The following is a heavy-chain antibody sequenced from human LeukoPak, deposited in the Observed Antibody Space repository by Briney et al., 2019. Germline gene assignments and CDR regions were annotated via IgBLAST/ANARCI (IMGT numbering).Heavy chain of an antibody. Sequence: SETLSLTCAVYGVSFSGYYWSWIRQPPGKGLEWIGEINHSGSTNYNPSLKSRVTISVDTSKNQCSLKLSSVTAADTAVYYCARVVRDYDFWSGYYSYGMDVWGQGTTVTGSS. D-gene: IGHD3-3*01. J-gene: IGHJ6*02. CDR1: GVSFSGYY. CDR2: INHSGST. V-gene: IGHV4-34*01. CDR3: ARVVRDYDFWSGYYSYGMDV.